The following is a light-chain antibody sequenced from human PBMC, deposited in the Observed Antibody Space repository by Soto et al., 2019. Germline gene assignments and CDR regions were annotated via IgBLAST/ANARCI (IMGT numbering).Light chain of an antibody. CDR1: SSNIGAGYD. CDR2: GNS. CDR3: QSYDSSLRALYV. V-gene: IGLV1-40*01. J-gene: IGLJ1*01. Sequence: QAVVTQPPSVSGAPGQRVTISCTGSSSNIGAGYDVHWYQQLPGTAPKLLIYGNSNRPSGVPDRFSGSKSGTSASLAITGLHAEDEADYYCQSYDSSLRALYVFGTGTKLTVL.